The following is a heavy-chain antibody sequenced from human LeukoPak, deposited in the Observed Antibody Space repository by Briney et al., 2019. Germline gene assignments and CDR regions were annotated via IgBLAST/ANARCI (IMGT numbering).Heavy chain of an antibody. Sequence: ASVKVSCKATGYTFTSYYMHWVRQAPGQGLEWMGIINPSGGSTSYAQKFQGRVTMTRDTSTGTVYMELSSLRSEDTAVYYCAKESRYSNSFDYWGQGTLVTVSS. J-gene: IGHJ4*02. CDR1: GYTFTSYY. V-gene: IGHV1-46*01. D-gene: IGHD4-11*01. CDR2: INPSGGST. CDR3: AKESRYSNSFDY.